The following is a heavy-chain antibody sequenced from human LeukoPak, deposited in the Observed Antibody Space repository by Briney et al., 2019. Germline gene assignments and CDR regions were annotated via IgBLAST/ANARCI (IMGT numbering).Heavy chain of an antibody. V-gene: IGHV3-23*01. CDR1: GFTFSSHG. CDR3: AKGSLYYYDSSGYYYFQH. Sequence: PGGSLRLSCAASGFTFSSHGMSWVRQAPGKGLEWVSAISGSGGSTYYADSVKGRFTISRDNSKNTLYLQMNSLRAEDTAVYYCAKGSLYYYDSSGYYYFQHWGQGTLVTVSS. CDR2: ISGSGGST. D-gene: IGHD3-22*01. J-gene: IGHJ1*01.